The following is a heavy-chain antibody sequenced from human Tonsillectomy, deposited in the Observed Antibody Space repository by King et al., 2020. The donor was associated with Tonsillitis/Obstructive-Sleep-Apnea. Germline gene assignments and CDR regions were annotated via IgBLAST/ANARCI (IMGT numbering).Heavy chain of an antibody. CDR1: GGSISSYY. CDR3: AREGLRDAFDI. V-gene: IGHV4-59*01. J-gene: IGHJ3*02. D-gene: IGHD4-17*01. Sequence: QLQESGPGLVKPSETLSLTGTVSGGSISSYYWSWIRQPPGKGLECIGYIYYRGSTNYNPSLKSRVTISVDTSKNHFSLNLSSVTAAETAVYYCAREGLRDAFDIWGQGTMVTVSS. CDR2: IYYRGST.